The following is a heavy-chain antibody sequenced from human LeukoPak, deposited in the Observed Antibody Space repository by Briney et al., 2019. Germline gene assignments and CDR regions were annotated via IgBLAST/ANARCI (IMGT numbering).Heavy chain of an antibody. V-gene: IGHV1-2*02. Sequence: GASVKVSCKASGYTFTGYYMHWVRQAPGQGLEWMGWINPNSGGTNYAQKFQGRVTMTRDTSISTAYMELSRLRSDDTAVYYCATTVPPTDSDFDYWGQGTLVTVSS. CDR3: ATTVPPTDSDFDY. D-gene: IGHD4-17*01. CDR1: GYTFTGYY. CDR2: INPNSGGT. J-gene: IGHJ4*02.